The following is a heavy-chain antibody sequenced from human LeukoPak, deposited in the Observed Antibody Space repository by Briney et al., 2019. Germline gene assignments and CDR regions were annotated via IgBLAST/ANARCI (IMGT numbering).Heavy chain of an antibody. J-gene: IGHJ4*02. Sequence: SETLSLTCAVYGGSFSGYYWSWIRQPPGKGLEWIGEINHSGSTNYNPSLKSRVTISVDTSKNQFSLKVTSVTAADTAVYYCARGSDDYGDYVIDSWGQGTLVTVSS. CDR1: GGSFSGYY. V-gene: IGHV4-34*01. D-gene: IGHD4-17*01. CDR2: INHSGST. CDR3: ARGSDDYGDYVIDS.